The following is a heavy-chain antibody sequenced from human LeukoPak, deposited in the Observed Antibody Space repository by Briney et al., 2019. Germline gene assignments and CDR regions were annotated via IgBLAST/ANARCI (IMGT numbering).Heavy chain of an antibody. CDR1: GFTFRNYG. Sequence: GGTLRLSCAASGFTFRNYGMSWVRQAPGKGLEWVSAISGSGGSTYYADSVKGRFTISRDNSKNTLYLQMNSLRAEDTAVYYCAKLKACTNGVCYTGWFDPWGQGTLVTVSS. CDR3: AKLKACTNGVCYTGWFDP. CDR2: ISGSGGST. D-gene: IGHD2-8*01. J-gene: IGHJ5*02. V-gene: IGHV3-23*01.